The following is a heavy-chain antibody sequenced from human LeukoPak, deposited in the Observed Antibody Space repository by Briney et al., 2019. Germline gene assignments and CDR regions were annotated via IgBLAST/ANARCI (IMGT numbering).Heavy chain of an antibody. D-gene: IGHD4-17*01. V-gene: IGHV5-51*01. J-gene: IGHJ4*02. CDR3: ARPKYGACDF. Sequence: GESLKISCKGSGYSFTSFWIGWVRQVPGKGLEWMALIYPGDSHIKYSPSFQGQVTVSVDKSISTAYLQWSSLKASDTAMYYCARPKYGACDFWGQGTLVTVSS. CDR1: GYSFTSFW. CDR2: IYPGDSHI.